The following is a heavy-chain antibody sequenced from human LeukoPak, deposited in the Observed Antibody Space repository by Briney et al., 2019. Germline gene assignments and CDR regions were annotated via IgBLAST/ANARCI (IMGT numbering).Heavy chain of an antibody. CDR2: INCSGST. D-gene: IGHD6-25*01. J-gene: IGHJ5*02. CDR1: AGSISTFY. V-gene: IGHV4-4*07. CDR3: AREGGDPRWLDP. Sequence: PSETLSLTCTVSAGSISTFYWTWIRQPAGKGLEWIGRINCSGSTNYNPSLRGRVSMSVDRPKNQFSLTLNSVTAADTAVYYCAREGGDPRWLDPWGQGTLVTVSS.